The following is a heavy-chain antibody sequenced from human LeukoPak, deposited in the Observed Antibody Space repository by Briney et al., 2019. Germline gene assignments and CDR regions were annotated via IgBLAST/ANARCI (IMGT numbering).Heavy chain of an antibody. CDR1: GFTFSDYW. Sequence: GGSLRLSCAASGFTFSDYWIHWVRQAPGKGLVWVSRITNDGSYTSYADSVKGRFTISRDNAKNTLYLQMNSLRAEDTAVYYCARGRYSSTWSDYWGQGTLVTVSS. J-gene: IGHJ4*02. CDR3: ARGRYSSTWSDY. CDR2: ITNDGSYT. D-gene: IGHD6-13*01. V-gene: IGHV3-74*01.